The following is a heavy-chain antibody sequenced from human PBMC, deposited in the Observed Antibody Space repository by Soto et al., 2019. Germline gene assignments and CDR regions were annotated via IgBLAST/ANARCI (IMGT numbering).Heavy chain of an antibody. Sequence: ASVKVSCKASGYIFTSYYMHWVRQAPGQGLEWMGIINPSGGYTSYAQKFQGRVTMTRDTSTSTVYMELSSLRSEDTAVYYCARSGVVPAAPSPNWFAPWGQGTLVTVSS. CDR3: ARSGVVPAAPSPNWFAP. CDR1: GYIFTSYY. CDR2: INPSGGYT. D-gene: IGHD2-2*01. J-gene: IGHJ5*02. V-gene: IGHV1-46*01.